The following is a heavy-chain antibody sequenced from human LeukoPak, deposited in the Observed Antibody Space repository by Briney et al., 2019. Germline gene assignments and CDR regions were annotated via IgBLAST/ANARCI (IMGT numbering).Heavy chain of an antibody. V-gene: IGHV3-11*04. D-gene: IGHD3-3*01. CDR2: ISPSSDII. CDR3: ARDFWGAYRVDYFDY. CDR1: GFTFSDYY. J-gene: IGHJ4*02. Sequence: GGSLRLSCAASGFTFSDYYISWIRQAPGKGLEWVSDISPSSDIISYADSVRGRFTISRDNAKKSLYLQMNSLRAEDTAVYYCARDFWGAYRVDYFDYWGQGTLVTVSS.